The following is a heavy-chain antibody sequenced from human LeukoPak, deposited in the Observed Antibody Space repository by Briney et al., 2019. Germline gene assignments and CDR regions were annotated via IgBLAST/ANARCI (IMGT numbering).Heavy chain of an antibody. D-gene: IGHD3-3*01. CDR3: VKDQFFGVVPTQGMNV. V-gene: IGHV3-64D*09. J-gene: IGHJ6*02. CDR1: GLSFSNYA. CDR2: ISSNGGST. Sequence: PGGSLRLSCSASGLSFSNYAMHWVRQAPGKGLEYVSAISSNGGSTYYADSVKGRFTISRDNSKNTLYLQMSSLRAEDTAVYYCVKDQFFGVVPTQGMNVWGQGTTVTVSS.